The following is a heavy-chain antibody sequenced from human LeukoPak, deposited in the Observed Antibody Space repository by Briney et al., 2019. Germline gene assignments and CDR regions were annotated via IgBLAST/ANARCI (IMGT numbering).Heavy chain of an antibody. Sequence: PGGSLRLSCAASGFTFSSYWMSWVRQAPGTGLEWVANIKEDGSQKYYVDSVKGRFTISRDNAKNSLYLQMNSLRAEDTAVYSCARVHDYGALRVWFDHWGQGTLVTVSS. CDR2: IKEDGSQK. CDR1: GFTFSSYW. V-gene: IGHV3-7*04. D-gene: IGHD4-17*01. CDR3: ARVHDYGALRVWFDH. J-gene: IGHJ5*02.